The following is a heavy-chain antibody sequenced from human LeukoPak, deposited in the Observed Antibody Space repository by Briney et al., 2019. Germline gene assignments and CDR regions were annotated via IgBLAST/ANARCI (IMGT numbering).Heavy chain of an antibody. J-gene: IGHJ4*02. CDR3: ASLYCGGDCYPDY. CDR1: GGSISSSSYY. Sequence: PSETLSLTCTVSGGSISSSSYYWGWIRQPPGRGLEWIGSIYYSGSTYHNPSLKSRVTISVDTSKNQFSLKLSSVTAADTAVYYCASLYCGGDCYPDYWGQGTLVTVSS. V-gene: IGHV4-39*01. D-gene: IGHD2-21*02. CDR2: IYYSGST.